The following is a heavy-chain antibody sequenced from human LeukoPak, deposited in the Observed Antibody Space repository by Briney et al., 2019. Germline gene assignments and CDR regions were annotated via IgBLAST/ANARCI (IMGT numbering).Heavy chain of an antibody. CDR3: ARDVQLPQRGWFDP. Sequence: GASVKVSCKASGYTVTSYGIIWVRQPPGQGREWMGWISAYNGNTNYAQKLQGRVTMTTDTSTSTAYMELRSLRSDDTAVYYCARDVQLPQRGWFDPWGQGTLVTVSS. V-gene: IGHV1-18*01. J-gene: IGHJ5*02. CDR2: ISAYNGNT. D-gene: IGHD2-2*01. CDR1: GYTVTSYG.